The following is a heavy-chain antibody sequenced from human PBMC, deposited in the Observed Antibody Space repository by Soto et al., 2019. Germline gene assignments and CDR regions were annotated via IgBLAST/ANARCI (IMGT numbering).Heavy chain of an antibody. CDR2: FYNGGTT. Sequence: SETLSLPCTDSGGSISTYYWIWIRQPPGKGLDWIGVFYNGGTTNYSPSLKSRVTISVDTSKNQFSLKLNSVTAADTAVYYCARDGSERPATYWGQGILVTVS. CDR1: GGSISTYY. J-gene: IGHJ4*02. V-gene: IGHV4-59*01. D-gene: IGHD3-10*01. CDR3: ARDGSERPATY.